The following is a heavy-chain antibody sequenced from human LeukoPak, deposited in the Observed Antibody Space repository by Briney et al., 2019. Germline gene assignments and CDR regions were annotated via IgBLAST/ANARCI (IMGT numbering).Heavy chain of an antibody. Sequence: GGSLRLSCAASGFTFSSYAMSWVRQAPGKGLEWVSHGGSGGSKYYADSVRGRFAISRDNSKNTLYLQMNSLRAEDTAVYYCAKDVYGDYGGLDYWGQGTLVTVSS. CDR2: GGSGGSK. D-gene: IGHD4-17*01. J-gene: IGHJ4*02. V-gene: IGHV3-23*01. CDR3: AKDVYGDYGGLDY. CDR1: GFTFSSYA.